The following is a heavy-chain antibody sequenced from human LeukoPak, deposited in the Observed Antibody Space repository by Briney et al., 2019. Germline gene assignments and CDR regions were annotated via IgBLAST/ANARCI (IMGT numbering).Heavy chain of an antibody. CDR2: ISAYNGNT. J-gene: IGHJ4*02. D-gene: IGHD3-3*01. CDR1: GYTFTSYG. Sequence: ASVKVSCKASGYTFTSYGISWVRQAPGQGLEWMGWISAYNGNTNYAQKLQGRVTMTTDTSTSTAYMELRSLRSEDTAVYYCARVRAYYDFWSGYYFDYWGQGTLVTVSS. V-gene: IGHV1-18*01. CDR3: ARVRAYYDFWSGYYFDY.